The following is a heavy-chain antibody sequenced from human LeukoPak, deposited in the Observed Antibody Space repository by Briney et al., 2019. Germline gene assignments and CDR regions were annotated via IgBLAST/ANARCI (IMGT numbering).Heavy chain of an antibody. Sequence: GGSLRLSCTVSGFPFRRYWMSWVRQPPGKGLEWVANIKEDGNEQYYVDSVEGRFTLSRDNAKNSLYLQMNSLRAEDTTVYYCARDLRWGGYQSFDYWGQGTLVTVSS. J-gene: IGHJ4*02. D-gene: IGHD2-2*01. CDR3: ARDLRWGGYQSFDY. CDR1: GFPFRRYW. V-gene: IGHV3-7*01. CDR2: IKEDGNEQ.